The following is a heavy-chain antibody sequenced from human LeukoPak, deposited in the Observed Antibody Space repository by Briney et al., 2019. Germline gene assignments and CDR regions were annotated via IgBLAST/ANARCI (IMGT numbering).Heavy chain of an antibody. J-gene: IGHJ4*02. V-gene: IGHV4-38-2*02. CDR1: GYTISSGNY. CDR3: ARDAGYDFWTGYPFGY. D-gene: IGHD3/OR15-3a*01. Sequence: SETLSLTYTVSGYTISSGNYWGWIRQPPGKGLEWIGSIHPSGTTYYNPSLKSRVTVSVDTSKNQFSLNLSAVTAADTAVYYCARDAGYDFWTGYPFGYWGQGTLVIVSS. CDR2: IHPSGTT.